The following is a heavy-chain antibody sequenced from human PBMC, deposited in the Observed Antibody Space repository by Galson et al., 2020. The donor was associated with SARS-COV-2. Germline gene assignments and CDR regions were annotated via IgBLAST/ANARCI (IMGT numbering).Heavy chain of an antibody. J-gene: IGHJ2*01. CDR3: ARQGVTMKFLLTVPGWFFDL. Sequence: SETLSLTCAVSGVSISTTNYWSWIRQAPGKGLEWIGSVYPSGSTYFNPSLKSPVTISLETSKNQFSLRLTSVTAADTALYYCARQGVTMKFLLTVPGWFFDLWGRGTLVTVSS. CDR2: VYPSGST. D-gene: IGHD3-16*01. V-gene: IGHV4-38-2*01. CDR1: GVSISTTNY.